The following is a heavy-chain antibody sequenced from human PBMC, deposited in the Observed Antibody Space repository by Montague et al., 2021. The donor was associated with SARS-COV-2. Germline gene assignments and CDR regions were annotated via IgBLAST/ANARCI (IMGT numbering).Heavy chain of an antibody. J-gene: IGHJ6*02. V-gene: IGHV4-59*01. D-gene: IGHD2-8*01. CDR2: MYYSGST. Sequence: SETLSLTCIVSGGSTNYYYWSWIRQSPGKGLEWIGYMYYSGSTNYNPSLKSRVTMSIDRSKNQFSLKQRSVTAADTAVYYCARVARYCTNGVCQTYYYYGLDVWGQGTTVTVSS. CDR3: ARVARYCTNGVCQTYYYYGLDV. CDR1: GGSTNYYY.